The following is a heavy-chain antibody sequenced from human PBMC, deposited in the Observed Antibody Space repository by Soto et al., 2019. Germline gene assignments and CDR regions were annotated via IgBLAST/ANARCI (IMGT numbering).Heavy chain of an antibody. CDR1: GFTFDDYA. CDR3: AKDGGDGSPPTPFDY. V-gene: IGHV3-9*01. D-gene: IGHD3-16*01. CDR2: ISWNSGSI. J-gene: IGHJ4*02. Sequence: EVQLVESGGGLVQPGRSLRLSCAASGFTFDDYAMHWVRQAPGKGLEWVSGISWNSGSIGYADSVKGRFTISRDNAKNPLYLQMNSLRAEDTALYYCAKDGGDGSPPTPFDYWGQGTLVTVSS.